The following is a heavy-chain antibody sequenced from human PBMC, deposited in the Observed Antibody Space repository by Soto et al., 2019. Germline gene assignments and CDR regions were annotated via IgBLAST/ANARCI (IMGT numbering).Heavy chain of an antibody. CDR3: ARVLVRGALSWFHP. Sequence: QVQLVQSGAEVKKPGASVKVSCKASDYTFINYGLTWVRQAPGQGLEWMGWISPYNGDTNYAQKFQGRVTMTTDTATSTAYMELRSLRSDDTAVYYCARVLVRGALSWFHPWGVGTLVTVSS. CDR1: DYTFINYG. J-gene: IGHJ5*02. D-gene: IGHD3-10*01. CDR2: ISPYNGDT. V-gene: IGHV1-18*01.